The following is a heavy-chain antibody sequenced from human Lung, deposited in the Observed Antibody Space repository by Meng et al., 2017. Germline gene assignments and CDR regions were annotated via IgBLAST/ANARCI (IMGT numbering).Heavy chain of an antibody. D-gene: IGHD3-10*01. J-gene: IGHJ5*02. V-gene: IGHV4-4*02. Sequence: QGQRQGSGPGLVKPSGSLSLTCAVSGGSISSSNWWSWVRQPPGKGLEWIGEIYHSGSTNYNPSLKSRVTISVDKSKNQFSLKLSSVTAADTAVYYCARGSITMVRGVSVFDPWGQGTLVTVSS. CDR3: ARGSITMVRGVSVFDP. CDR1: GGSISSSNW. CDR2: IYHSGST.